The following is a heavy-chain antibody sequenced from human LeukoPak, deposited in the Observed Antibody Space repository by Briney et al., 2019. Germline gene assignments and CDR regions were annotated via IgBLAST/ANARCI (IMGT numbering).Heavy chain of an antibody. CDR2: IKHDASK. J-gene: IGHJ4*02. CDR3: ARGPDFGDRLDYFDY. D-gene: IGHD4-17*01. V-gene: IGHV3-7*01. CDR1: GFTFSRHW. Sequence: PGGSLRLSCPASGFTFSRHWMGWVRQAPGKGLDGVANIKHDASKYYADSVRGRFIISRDNAKNSLSLQMNSLRLEDTAVYYCARGPDFGDRLDYFDYWGKGTLVTVSS.